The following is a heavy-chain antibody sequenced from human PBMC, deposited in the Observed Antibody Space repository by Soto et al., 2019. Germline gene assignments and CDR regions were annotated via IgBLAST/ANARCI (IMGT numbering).Heavy chain of an antibody. Sequence: SETLSLTCTVSGGSFSGYYWSWIRQPPGKGLEWIGEINHSGSTNYNPSLKSRVTISVDTSKNQFSLKLSSVTAADTAVYYCAMQGLYGDVDYWGQGTLVTVSS. D-gene: IGHD4-17*01. V-gene: IGHV4-34*01. CDR1: GGSFSGYY. CDR2: INHSGST. J-gene: IGHJ4*02. CDR3: AMQGLYGDVDY.